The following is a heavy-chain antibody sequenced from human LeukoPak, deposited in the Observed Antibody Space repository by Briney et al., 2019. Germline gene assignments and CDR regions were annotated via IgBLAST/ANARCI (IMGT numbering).Heavy chain of an antibody. J-gene: IGHJ3*02. CDR1: GYTFTGYY. V-gene: IGHV1-2*02. D-gene: IGHD2-2*02. CDR3: ARGVCSSTSCYSLRAFDI. CDR2: INPNSGGT. Sequence: ASVKVSCKASGYTFTGYYMHWVRQAPGQGLEWMGWINPNSGGTNYAQKFQGRVTMTRDTSISTAYMELSRLRSDDTAVYYCARGVCSSTSCYSLRAFDIWGQGTMVTVSS.